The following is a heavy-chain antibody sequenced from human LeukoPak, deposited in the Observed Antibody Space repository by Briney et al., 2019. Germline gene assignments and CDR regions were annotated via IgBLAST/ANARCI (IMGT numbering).Heavy chain of an antibody. D-gene: IGHD1-20*01. CDR2: ISYDGSNK. J-gene: IGHJ4*02. CDR1: GFTFSSYA. V-gene: IGHV3-30*04. CDR3: ASPHNWYDQGDY. Sequence: QSGRSLRLSCAASGFTFSSYAMHWVRQAPGKGLEWVAVISYDGSNKYYADSVKGRFTISRDNSKNTLYLQMNSLRAEDTAVYYCASPHNWYDQGDYWGQGTLVTVSS.